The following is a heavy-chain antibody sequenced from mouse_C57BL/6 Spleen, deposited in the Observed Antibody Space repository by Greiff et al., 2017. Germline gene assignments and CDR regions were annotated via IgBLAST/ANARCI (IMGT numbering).Heavy chain of an antibody. J-gene: IGHJ1*03. CDR1: GFTFSDYY. CDR3: ARGGYYGNYDWYFDV. CDR2: INYDGSST. Sequence: EVQLVESEGGLVQPGSSMKLSCTASGFTFSDYYMAWVRQVPEKGLEWVANINYDGSSTYYLDSLKSRFIISRDNAKNILYLQMSSLKSEDTATYYCARGGYYGNYDWYFDVWGTGTTVTVSS. D-gene: IGHD2-1*01. V-gene: IGHV5-16*01.